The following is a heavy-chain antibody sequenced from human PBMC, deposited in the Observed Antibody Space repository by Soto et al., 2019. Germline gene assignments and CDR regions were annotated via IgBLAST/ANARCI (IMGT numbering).Heavy chain of an antibody. J-gene: IGHJ3*02. CDR1: GFTFSTYG. V-gene: IGHV3-30*03. CDR2: ISYDGSDK. Sequence: LRLSCAASGFTFSTYGIHWVRQAPGTGLEWVAVISYDGSDKNYADSVKGRFTISRDNSKNAVYLELNSLRGDDTAMYYCAAWGAFDIWGPGTMVTVSS. D-gene: IGHD3-16*01. CDR3: AAWGAFDI.